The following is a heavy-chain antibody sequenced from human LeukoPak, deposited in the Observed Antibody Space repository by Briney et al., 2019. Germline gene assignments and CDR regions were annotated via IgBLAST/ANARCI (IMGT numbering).Heavy chain of an antibody. D-gene: IGHD3-22*01. CDR1: GGSFSGYY. CDR2: INDSGRT. CDR3: ARARRLFGYYYYYLDV. V-gene: IGHV4-34*01. J-gene: IGHJ6*03. Sequence: PSETLSLTCAVYGGSFSGYYCSWIRQPPGKGLEWIGEINDSGRTNYNPSLKSRVTISVDTSKNQFSLKLRSVTAADTAVYYCARARRLFGYYYYYLDVWGKGTTVTISS.